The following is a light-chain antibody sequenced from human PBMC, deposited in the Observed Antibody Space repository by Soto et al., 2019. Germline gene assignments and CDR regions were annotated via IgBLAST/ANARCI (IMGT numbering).Light chain of an antibody. CDR3: QQRSSWPIT. J-gene: IGKJ5*01. Sequence: EIVRTQYPATLSVSPGERATLSCRASQSVSSNLAWYQQKPGQAPRLLIYGAFNRATGIPARFSGSGSGADFTLTISSLEPEDFAVYYCQQRSSWPITFGQGTLLEI. CDR1: QSVSSN. CDR2: GAF. V-gene: IGKV3-11*01.